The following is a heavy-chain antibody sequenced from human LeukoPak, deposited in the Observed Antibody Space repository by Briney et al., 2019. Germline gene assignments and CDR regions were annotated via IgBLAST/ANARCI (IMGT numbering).Heavy chain of an antibody. V-gene: IGHV3-7*01. CDR2: INQDGGTR. J-gene: IGHJ4*02. D-gene: IGHD3-16*01. CDR3: ARDMKGNLDY. CDR1: GFTFSNTW. Sequence: PGGSLRLSCAASGFTFSNTWMAWVRQAPGKGLDWVANINQDGGTRQYADSVRGRFTISRDNAKNSLYLEKNSLRAEDTGLYHCARDMKGNLDYWGQGTLVTVSS.